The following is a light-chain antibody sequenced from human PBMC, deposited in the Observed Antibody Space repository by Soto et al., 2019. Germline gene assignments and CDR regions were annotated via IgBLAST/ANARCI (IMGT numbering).Light chain of an antibody. V-gene: IGKV3-20*01. Sequence: EIVLTQSPGILSLSPGERATLSCRASQSVSSNHLAWYQQRAGQAPRLLIYGTSSRATGIPDRFSGSGSGTDLTLSISSLEPEDFAVYYCQQYGSSPLFAFGPGTEVDLK. CDR1: QSVSSNH. CDR2: GTS. CDR3: QQYGSSPLFA. J-gene: IGKJ3*01.